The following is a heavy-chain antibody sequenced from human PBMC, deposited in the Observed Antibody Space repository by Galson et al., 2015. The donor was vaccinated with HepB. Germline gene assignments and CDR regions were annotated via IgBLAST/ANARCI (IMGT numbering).Heavy chain of an antibody. V-gene: IGHV3-49*03. D-gene: IGHD1-1*01. CDR2: IRGKAHGGTT. J-gene: IGHJ6*02. CDR3: TRPLSTTSYYCYGVDV. CDR1: GFTFNTYW. Sequence: SLRLSCAASGFTFNTYWMHWFRQAPGKGLEWVGFIRGKAHGGTTEYAASVKGRFTISRDDSKSIAYLQMNSLKTEDTAVYYCTRPLSTTSYYCYGVDVWGQGTTVTVSS.